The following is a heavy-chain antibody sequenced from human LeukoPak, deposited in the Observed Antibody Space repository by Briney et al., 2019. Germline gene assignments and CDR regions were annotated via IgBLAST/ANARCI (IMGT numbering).Heavy chain of an antibody. CDR3: ARAQYGSGSYYIGYYYYYMDA. Sequence: GASVKVSCKASRSTFSSYDISWVRQAPGQGLEWMGGIIPIFGTANYAQKFQGRVTITTDESTSTAYMELSSLRSEDTAVYYCARAQYGSGSYYIGYYYYYMDAWGKGTTVTVSS. D-gene: IGHD3-10*01. J-gene: IGHJ6*03. CDR1: RSTFSSYD. V-gene: IGHV1-69*05. CDR2: IIPIFGTA.